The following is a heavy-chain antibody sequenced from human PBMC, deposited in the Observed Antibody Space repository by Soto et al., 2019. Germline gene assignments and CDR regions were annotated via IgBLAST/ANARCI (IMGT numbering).Heavy chain of an antibody. CDR3: AREKYSSPRGGLDV. V-gene: IGHV5-51*01. CDR1: GFNFPTFW. CDR2: IYPDDSDT. D-gene: IGHD4-4*01. Sequence: GESLKIPCKHSGFNFPTFWIAWVRQMPGKGLEWIVTIYPDDSDTRYSPAFQGEVTISADKSIQTAYLQWGSLKASDSALYYCAREKYSSPRGGLDVWGKGTPVTVS. J-gene: IGHJ6*04.